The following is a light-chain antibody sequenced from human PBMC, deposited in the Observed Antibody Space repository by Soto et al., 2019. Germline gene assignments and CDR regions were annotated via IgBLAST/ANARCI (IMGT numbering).Light chain of an antibody. J-gene: IGLJ2*01. V-gene: IGLV2-14*01. CDR2: DVS. CDR1: SSDVGGYNY. CDR3: SSYTSSSTYVV. Sequence: QSVLTQPASVSGSPGQSITISCTGTSSDVGGYNYVSWYQQHPGKAPKLMIYDVSNRPSGVSNRFSGSKSGNTASLTISGLQAEDEADYYCSSYTSSSTYVVFRGGTKVPVL.